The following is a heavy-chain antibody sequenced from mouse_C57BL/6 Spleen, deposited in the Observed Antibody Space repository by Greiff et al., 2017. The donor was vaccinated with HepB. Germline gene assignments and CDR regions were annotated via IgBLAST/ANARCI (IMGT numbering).Heavy chain of an antibody. CDR1: GYTFTSYW. CDR3: ARSDYDDGTWFAY. J-gene: IGHJ3*01. D-gene: IGHD2-4*01. V-gene: IGHV1-55*01. CDR2: IYPGSGST. Sequence: QVQLQQPGAELVKPGASVKMSCKASGYTFTSYWITWVKQRPGQGLEWIGDIYPGSGSTNYNEKFKSKATLTVDTSSSTAYMQLSSLTSEDSAVYYCARSDYDDGTWFAYWGQGTLVSVSA.